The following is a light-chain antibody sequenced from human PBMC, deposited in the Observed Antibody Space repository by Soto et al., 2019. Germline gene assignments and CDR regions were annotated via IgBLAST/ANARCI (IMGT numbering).Light chain of an antibody. CDR3: VLYVGSGIWV. CDR1: SGSVSTSHF. V-gene: IGLV8-61*01. J-gene: IGLJ3*02. Sequence: QTVVTQEPSFSVFPGGTVTLTCGLSSGSVSTSHFPNWYQQTPGQPPRTLIYGTKTRSSGVPDRFSGSILGIRAALTITGAQADDESDYYCVLYVGSGIWVFGGGTKVTVL. CDR2: GTK.